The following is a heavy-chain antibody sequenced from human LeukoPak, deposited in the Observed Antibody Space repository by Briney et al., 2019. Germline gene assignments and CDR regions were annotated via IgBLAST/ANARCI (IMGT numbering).Heavy chain of an antibody. CDR1: GYTCTGYY. CDR3: AREPSHYGDYVETDY. Sequence: ASVKVSCKASGYTCTGYYMHWVRQAPGQGLEWMGWINPNSGGTNYAQKFQGRVTMTRDTSISTAYMELSRLRSDDTAVYYCAREPSHYGDYVETDYWGQGTLVTVSS. V-gene: IGHV1-2*02. CDR2: INPNSGGT. J-gene: IGHJ4*02. D-gene: IGHD4-17*01.